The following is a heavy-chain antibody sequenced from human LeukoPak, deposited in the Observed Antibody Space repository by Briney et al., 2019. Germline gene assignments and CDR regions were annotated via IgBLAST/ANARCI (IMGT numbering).Heavy chain of an antibody. D-gene: IGHD3-10*01. Sequence: SGGSLRLSCVASGFTFSTYWMHWVRHAPGKGLVWVSRFNSDGSSTSYADSVKGRFTISRDNAKNTLYLQMNSLRAEDTAVYYCAYGSGSYYLDYWGQGTLVTVSS. J-gene: IGHJ4*02. V-gene: IGHV3-74*01. CDR3: AYGSGSYYLDY. CDR2: FNSDGSST. CDR1: GFTFSTYW.